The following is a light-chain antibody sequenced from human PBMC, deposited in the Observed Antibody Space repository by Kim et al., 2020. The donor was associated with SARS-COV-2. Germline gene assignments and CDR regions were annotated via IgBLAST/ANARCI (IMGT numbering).Light chain of an antibody. CDR3: QQYGSSPRT. V-gene: IGKV3-20*01. CDR1: QSVSSSC. J-gene: IGKJ1*01. Sequence: FPGARATLSCRASQSVSSSCLAWYQQKPGQAPRLLIYGASSRATGIPDRFSGSGSGTDFTLTISRLEPEDFSVYYCQQYGSSPRTFGQGTKVDIK. CDR2: GAS.